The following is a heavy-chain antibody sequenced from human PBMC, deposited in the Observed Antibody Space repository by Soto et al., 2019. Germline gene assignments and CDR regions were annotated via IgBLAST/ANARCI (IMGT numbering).Heavy chain of an antibody. J-gene: IGHJ5*02. Sequence: QVQLQESGPGLVKPSQTLSLTCTVSGGSISSGGYYWSWIRQHPGKGLEWIGYIYYSVSTYYNTYLKIRVNISVDTSKNKSSLKLSSVTTADTAVYYCARAWTTVTSKNWFDPWGQGTLVTVSS. CDR2: IYYSVST. CDR3: ARAWTTVTSKNWFDP. V-gene: IGHV4-31*03. D-gene: IGHD4-17*01. CDR1: GGSISSGGYY.